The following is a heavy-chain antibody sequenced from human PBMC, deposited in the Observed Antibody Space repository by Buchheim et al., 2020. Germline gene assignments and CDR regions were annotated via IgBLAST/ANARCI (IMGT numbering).Heavy chain of an antibody. V-gene: IGHV3-74*03. D-gene: IGHD6-25*01. CDR2: ITSDGSGT. CDR1: GFSFSSYW. Sequence: EVQLVESGGGLVQPGGSLRLACAASGFSFSSYWMHWVRQAPGRGLVWVSRITSDGSGTVYADSVTGRFTISRDNAKNTLYLQMNSLSPEDTAVYFCARGIAATANPNWFDPWGKGTL. CDR3: ARGIAATANPNWFDP. J-gene: IGHJ5*02.